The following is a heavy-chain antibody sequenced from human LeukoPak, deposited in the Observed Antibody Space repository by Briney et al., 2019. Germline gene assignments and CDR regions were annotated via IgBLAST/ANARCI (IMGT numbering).Heavy chain of an antibody. D-gene: IGHD3-16*01. CDR1: GDSTSTYY. CDR2: IHYSGST. Sequence: KTSETLSLTCTVSGDSTSTYYWSWIRQPPGKGLEWIGYIHYSGSTNYNPSLRSRVTISVDTSKNQFSLKLSSATAADTAVYFCARRAINSVMFDYWGQGTLVTVSS. J-gene: IGHJ4*02. V-gene: IGHV4-59*08. CDR3: ARRAINSVMFDY.